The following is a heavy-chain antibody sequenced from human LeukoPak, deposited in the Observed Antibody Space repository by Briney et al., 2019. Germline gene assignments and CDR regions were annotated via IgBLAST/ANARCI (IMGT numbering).Heavy chain of an antibody. Sequence: GGSLRLSCAASGFTFSSYSMNWVRQAPGKGLEGVSSISSSSSYIYYADSVKGRFTISRDNAKNSLYLQMNSLRAEDTAVYYCAREYSSSGGGFDYWGQGTLVTVSS. D-gene: IGHD6-13*01. J-gene: IGHJ4*02. CDR2: ISSSSSYI. CDR1: GFTFSSYS. CDR3: AREYSSSGGGFDY. V-gene: IGHV3-21*01.